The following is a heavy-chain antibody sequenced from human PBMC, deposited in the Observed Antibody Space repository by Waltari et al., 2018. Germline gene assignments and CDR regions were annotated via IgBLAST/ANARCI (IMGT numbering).Heavy chain of an antibody. CDR1: GFTFSSYA. D-gene: IGHD1-26*01. V-gene: IGHV3-30-3*01. CDR3: ASEWESDY. CDR2: ISYDGSNK. Sequence: QVQLVESGGGVVQPGRSLRLSCAASGFTFSSYAMHWVRQAPGKGLGWVAVISYDGSNKYYADSVKGRFTISRDNSKNTLYLQMNSLRAEDTAVYYCASEWESDYWGQGTLVTVSS. J-gene: IGHJ4*02.